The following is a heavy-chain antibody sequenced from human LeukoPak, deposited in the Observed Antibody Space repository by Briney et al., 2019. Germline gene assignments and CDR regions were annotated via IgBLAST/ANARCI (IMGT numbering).Heavy chain of an antibody. CDR1: GGSISSSSYY. V-gene: IGHV4-39*07. Sequence: SETLSLTCTVSGGSISSSSYYWGWIRQPPGKGLEWIGSIYYSGNTYYNPTLKSRVTISVDTSKNQFSLKLSSVTAADTAVYYCARERGTALFDYWGQGTLVTVSS. CDR2: IYYSGNT. CDR3: ARERGTALFDY. D-gene: IGHD6-13*01. J-gene: IGHJ4*02.